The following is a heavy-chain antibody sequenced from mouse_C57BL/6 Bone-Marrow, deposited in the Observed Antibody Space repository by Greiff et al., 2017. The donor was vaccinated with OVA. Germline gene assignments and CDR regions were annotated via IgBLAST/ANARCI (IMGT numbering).Heavy chain of an antibody. CDR3: VRDRDSSGYTPFDY. CDR1: GFTFNTYA. V-gene: IGHV10-3*01. D-gene: IGHD3-2*02. CDR2: IRGKSSNYAT. Sequence: EVHLVESGGGLVQPKGSLKLSCAASGFTFNTYAMHWVRQAPGKGLEWVARIRGKSSNYATYYADSVKDRFTISRDDSQSMLYLQMNNLKTEDTAMYYCVRDRDSSGYTPFDYWGQGTTLTVSS. J-gene: IGHJ2*01.